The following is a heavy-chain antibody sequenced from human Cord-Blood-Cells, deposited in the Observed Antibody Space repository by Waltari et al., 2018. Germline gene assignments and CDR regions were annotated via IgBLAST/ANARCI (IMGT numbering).Heavy chain of an antibody. CDR3: ARARRFSSFFIDY. CDR2: IDPNSGGA. CDR1: GYTFTGYY. J-gene: IGHJ4*02. Sequence: QVQLVQSGAEVKKPGASVKVSCKASGYTFTGYYMHWVRQAPGQGLEWMGWIDPNSGGANYAQKFQGWVTMTSDTSISTAYMELSRLRSDDTAVYYCARARRFSSFFIDYWGQGTLVTVSS. V-gene: IGHV1-2*04. D-gene: IGHD3-3*01.